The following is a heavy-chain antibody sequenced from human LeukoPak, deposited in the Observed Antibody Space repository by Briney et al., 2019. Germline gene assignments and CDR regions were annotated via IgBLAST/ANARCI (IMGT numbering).Heavy chain of an antibody. CDR3: ARDPYGSGSYLVFDY. CDR1: GFTFSSYS. Sequence: GGSLRLPCAASGFTFSSYSMNWVRQAPGKGLEWVSSISSSSSYIYYADSVKGRFTISRDNAKNSLYLQMNSLRAEDTAVYYCARDPYGSGSYLVFDYWGQGTLVTVSS. J-gene: IGHJ4*02. V-gene: IGHV3-21*01. CDR2: ISSSSSYI. D-gene: IGHD3-10*01.